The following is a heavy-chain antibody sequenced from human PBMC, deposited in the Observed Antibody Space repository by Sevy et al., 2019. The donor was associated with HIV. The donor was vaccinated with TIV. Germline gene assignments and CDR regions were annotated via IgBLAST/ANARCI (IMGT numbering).Heavy chain of an antibody. CDR2: INHSGST. V-gene: IGHV4-34*01. J-gene: IGHJ3*02. Sequence: SETLSLTCAVYGGSFSGYYWSWIRQPPGKGLEWIGEINHSGSTNYNPSLKSRVTISGDTSKNQFSLKLSSVTAADTAVYYCARHRSSNSCSHAFDIWGQGTMVTVSS. CDR1: GGSFSGYY. D-gene: IGHD2-2*01. CDR3: ARHRSSNSCSHAFDI.